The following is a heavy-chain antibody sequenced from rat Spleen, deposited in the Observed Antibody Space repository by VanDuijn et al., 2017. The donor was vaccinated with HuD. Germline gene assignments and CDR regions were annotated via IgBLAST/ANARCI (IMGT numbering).Heavy chain of an antibody. J-gene: IGHJ3*01. CDR2: VSHTGGDT. Sequence: EVQLVESGGGLVQPGRSMKLSCAASGFTFSNYDMAWVRQAPTAGLEWVASVSHTGGDTYYRDSVKGRFTISRDNAKSSLYLQMDSLRSEDTATYYCARHPTYYGFDGDYFGCWGQGTLVTVSS. CDR1: GFTFSNYD. V-gene: IGHV5-25*01. CDR3: ARHPTYYGFDGDYFGC. D-gene: IGHD1-9*01.